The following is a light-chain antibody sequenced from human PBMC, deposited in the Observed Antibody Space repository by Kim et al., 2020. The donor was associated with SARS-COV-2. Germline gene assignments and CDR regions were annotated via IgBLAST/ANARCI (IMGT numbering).Light chain of an antibody. V-gene: IGLV3-1*01. CDR3: QAWDSSTYAV. CDR1: KLGDKY. CDR2: QDS. Sequence: SYELTQPPPVSVSPGQTASITCSGDKLGDKYACWYQQKPGQSPVLVIYQDSKRPSGIPERFSGSNSGNTATLTISGTQAMDEADYYCQAWDSSTYAVFGG. J-gene: IGLJ7*01.